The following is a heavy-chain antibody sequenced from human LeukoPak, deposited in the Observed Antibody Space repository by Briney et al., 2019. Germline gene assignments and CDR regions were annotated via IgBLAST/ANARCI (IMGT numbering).Heavy chain of an antibody. CDR2: IYYSGST. Sequence: SETLSLTCTVSGGSISSYYCSWIRHPPPTGLGLIGFIYYSGSTNYNPSLNSSVTISAATSKNPFSLKVRSVTAADTAVYYCERGGIAVAVFFDYWGQGTLVTVSS. J-gene: IGHJ4*02. CDR1: GGSISSYY. CDR3: ERGGIAVAVFFDY. D-gene: IGHD6-19*01. V-gene: IGHV4-59*01.